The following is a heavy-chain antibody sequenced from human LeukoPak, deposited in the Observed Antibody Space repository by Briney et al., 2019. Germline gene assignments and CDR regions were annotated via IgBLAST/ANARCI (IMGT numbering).Heavy chain of an antibody. CDR2: ISSSSSTI. J-gene: IGHJ4*02. CDR3: ARGGVFSSGWYVDY. V-gene: IGHV3-48*04. Sequence: GGSLRLSCAASGFTFSSYSMNWVRQAPGKGLEWVSYISSSSSTIYYADSVKGRFTISRDNAKNSLYLQMDSLRAEDTAVYYCARGGVFSSGWYVDYWGQGTLVSVSS. CDR1: GFTFSSYS. D-gene: IGHD6-19*01.